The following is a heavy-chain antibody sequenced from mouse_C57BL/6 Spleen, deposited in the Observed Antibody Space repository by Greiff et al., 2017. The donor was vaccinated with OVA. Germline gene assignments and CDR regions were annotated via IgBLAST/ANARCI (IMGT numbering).Heavy chain of an antibody. Sequence: QVQLQQPGTELVKPGASVKLSCKASGYTFTSYWMHWVKQRPGQGLEWIGNINPSNGGTNYNEKFKSKATLTVDKSSSTAYMQLSRLTSADSAVYFCARSYYGSSYYVDYWGQGTTLTVSS. V-gene: IGHV1-53*01. CDR1: GYTFTSYW. CDR2: INPSNGGT. D-gene: IGHD1-1*01. CDR3: ARSYYGSSYYVDY. J-gene: IGHJ2*01.